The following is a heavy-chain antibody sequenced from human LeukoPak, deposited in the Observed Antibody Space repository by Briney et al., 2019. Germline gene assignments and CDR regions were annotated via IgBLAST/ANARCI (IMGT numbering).Heavy chain of an antibody. V-gene: IGHV3-33*01. CDR1: GFTFSSYG. CDR2: IWYDGSNK. D-gene: IGHD3-9*01. J-gene: IGHJ4*02. CDR3: ARDPPRDYDILTGSPFDY. Sequence: GGSLRLSCAASGFTFSSYGMHWVRQAPGKGLEWVAVIWYDGSNKYYADSVKGRFTISRDNSKNTLYLQMNSLRAEDTAVYYCARDPPRDYDILTGSPFDYWGQGTLVTVSS.